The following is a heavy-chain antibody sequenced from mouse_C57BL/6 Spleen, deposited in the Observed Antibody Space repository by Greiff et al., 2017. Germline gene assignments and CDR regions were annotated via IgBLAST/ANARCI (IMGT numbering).Heavy chain of an antibody. CDR1: GFSLSTSGMG. D-gene: IGHD2-4*01. CDR3: ARSYDYDERLYAMDY. Sequence: QVTLKESGPGILQSSQTLSLTCSFSGFSLSTSGMGVSWIRQPSGKGLEWLAHIYWDDDKRYNPSLKSRLTISKDTSRNQVFLKITSVDTADTATYYCARSYDYDERLYAMDYWGQGTSVTVSS. V-gene: IGHV8-12*01. CDR2: IYWDDDK. J-gene: IGHJ4*01.